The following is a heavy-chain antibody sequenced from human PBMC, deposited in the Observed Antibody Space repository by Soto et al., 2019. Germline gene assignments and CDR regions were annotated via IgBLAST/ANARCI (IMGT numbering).Heavy chain of an antibody. Sequence: SQTLSLTCAISGDNVSSNSAAWNWIRQSPSRGLEWLGRTYYKSKWSNEYSVSVKSRMTISPDTSKNQFSLRLNSVTPEDTAVYYCARTRGYFDYWGQGVLVTVS. CDR1: GDNVSSNSAA. J-gene: IGHJ4*02. CDR2: TYYKSKWSN. CDR3: ARTRGYFDY. V-gene: IGHV6-1*01. D-gene: IGHD3-10*01.